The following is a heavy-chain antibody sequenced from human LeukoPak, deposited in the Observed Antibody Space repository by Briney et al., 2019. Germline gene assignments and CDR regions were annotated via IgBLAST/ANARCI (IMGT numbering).Heavy chain of an antibody. CDR2: FDPKDGET. CDR3: ATLIVGALVFDY. Sequence: ASVKVSCKVSGYTLTKLSMHWVRQAPGQGLEWMGGFDPKDGETTYAQKFQGRVTMTEDTSTDTAYMELSSLRSEDTAVYYCATLIVGALVFDYYGQGTLVTVSS. V-gene: IGHV1-24*01. D-gene: IGHD1-26*01. CDR1: GYTLTKLS. J-gene: IGHJ4*02.